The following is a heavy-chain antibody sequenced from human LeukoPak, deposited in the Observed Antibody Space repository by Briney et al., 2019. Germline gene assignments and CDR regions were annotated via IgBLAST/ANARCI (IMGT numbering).Heavy chain of an antibody. Sequence: VKVSCKASGGAFSSYAISWVRQAPGQGLKWMGGIIPIFGTANYAQKFQGRVTITADESTSTAYMELSSLRSEDTAVYYCARYHTWGVALFDYWGQGTLVTVSS. CDR3: ARYHTWGVALFDY. J-gene: IGHJ4*02. CDR1: GGAFSSYA. CDR2: IIPIFGTA. V-gene: IGHV1-69*13. D-gene: IGHD3-10*01.